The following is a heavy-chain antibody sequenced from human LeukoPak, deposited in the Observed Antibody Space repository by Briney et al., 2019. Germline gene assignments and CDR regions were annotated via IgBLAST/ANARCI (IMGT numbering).Heavy chain of an antibody. CDR2: IYTSGST. Sequence: SETLSLTCTVSGGSISSYYWSWIRQPAGKGLEWIGRIYTSGSTNYNPSLKSRVTMSVDTSKNQFSLKLSSETAADTAVYYCARDLLPAAIGAFDYWGQGTLVTVSS. D-gene: IGHD2-2*01. CDR1: GGSISSYY. V-gene: IGHV4-4*07. J-gene: IGHJ4*02. CDR3: ARDLLPAAIGAFDY.